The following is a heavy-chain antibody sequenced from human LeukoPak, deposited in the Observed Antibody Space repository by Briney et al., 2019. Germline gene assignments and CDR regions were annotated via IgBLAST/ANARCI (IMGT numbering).Heavy chain of an antibody. CDR2: ISWNSGSI. J-gene: IGHJ3*02. D-gene: IGHD4-17*01. CDR3: AKDIGGAQAIDAFDI. V-gene: IGHV3-9*01. Sequence: GGSLRLSCAASGFTFDDYAMHWVRQAPGKGLEWVSGISWNSGSIGYADSAKGRFTISRDNAKNSLYLQMNSLRAEDTALYYCAKDIGGAQAIDAFDIWGQGTMVTVSS. CDR1: GFTFDDYA.